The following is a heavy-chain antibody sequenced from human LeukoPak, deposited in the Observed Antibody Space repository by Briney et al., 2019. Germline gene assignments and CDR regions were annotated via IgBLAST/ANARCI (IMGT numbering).Heavy chain of an antibody. J-gene: IGHJ4*02. V-gene: IGHV3-11*01. D-gene: IGHD1-26*01. Sequence: GGSLRLSCAASGFTFNDYYMSWIRQAPGEGLEWTSYISGSGDRIYYADSVKGRFTISRDNAKNSLYLQLNSLRAEDTAVYYCAKDRSGTQWYFDSWGQGTLVTVSS. CDR3: AKDRSGTQWYFDS. CDR1: GFTFNDYY. CDR2: ISGSGDRI.